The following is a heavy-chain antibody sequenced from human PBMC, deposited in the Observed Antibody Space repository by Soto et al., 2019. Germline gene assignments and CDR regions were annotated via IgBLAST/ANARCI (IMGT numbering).Heavy chain of an antibody. CDR3: ARQWVAPAQYYFDF. CDR1: GGSVSSGSYY. CDR2: ILSSGST. V-gene: IGHV4-61*01. D-gene: IGHD2-15*01. Sequence: SQTLSLTCAVSGGSVSSGSYYWTWFRQSPGKGLEWMGYILSSGSTDYNPTLKSRVIISVDTSKNEFCLKVRSVTAADTAVYYCARQWVAPAQYYFDFWGQGMGVTVSS. J-gene: IGHJ4*02.